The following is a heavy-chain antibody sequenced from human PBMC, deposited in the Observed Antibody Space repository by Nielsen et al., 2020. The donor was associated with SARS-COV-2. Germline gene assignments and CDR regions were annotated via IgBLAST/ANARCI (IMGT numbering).Heavy chain of an antibody. Sequence: ASVKVSCKASGYTFTNYGINWVRHVPGQGPEWMGWISPLNGNPNYVQKLQGRVTMTRDASISTVYMELTSDDTAVYYCARARATIFGLVMSYGMDVWGQGTTVAVSS. CDR1: GYTFTNYG. J-gene: IGHJ6*02. CDR2: ISPLNGNP. CDR3: ARARATIFGLVMSYGMDV. D-gene: IGHD3/OR15-3a*01. V-gene: IGHV1-18*01.